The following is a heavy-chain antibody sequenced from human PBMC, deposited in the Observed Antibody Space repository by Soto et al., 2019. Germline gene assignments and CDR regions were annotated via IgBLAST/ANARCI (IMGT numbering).Heavy chain of an antibody. CDR1: GFTFSSYA. Sequence: EVQLLESGGGLVQPGGSLRLSCAASGFTFSSYAMSWVRQAPGKGLEWVSVISGSGGSTYYADSVKGRFTISRDNSKNTLYLQMNSLRAEDTAVYYCATLGGGDYASEWGQGTLVTVSS. CDR3: ATLGGGDYASE. J-gene: IGHJ4*02. V-gene: IGHV3-23*01. D-gene: IGHD4-17*01. CDR2: ISGSGGST.